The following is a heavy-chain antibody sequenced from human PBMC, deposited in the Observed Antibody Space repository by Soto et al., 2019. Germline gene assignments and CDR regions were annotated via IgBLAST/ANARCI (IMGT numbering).Heavy chain of an antibody. CDR3: ARRYYDSSGYYLSHFDY. CDR1: GFTFSSYA. CDR2: ISYDGSNK. J-gene: IGHJ4*02. D-gene: IGHD3-22*01. Sequence: GGSLRLSCAASGFTFSSYAMHWVRQAPGKGLEWVAVISYDGSNKYYADSVKGRFTISRDNSKNTLYLQMNSLRAEDTAVYYCARRYYDSSGYYLSHFDYWGQGTLVTVSS. V-gene: IGHV3-30-3*01.